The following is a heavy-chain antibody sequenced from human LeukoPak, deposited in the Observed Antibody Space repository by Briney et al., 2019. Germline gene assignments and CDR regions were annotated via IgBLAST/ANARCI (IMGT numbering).Heavy chain of an antibody. CDR1: GFTVSSNY. V-gene: IGHV3-53*01. CDR3: ARGWFGELFHDAFDI. CDR2: IYSGGST. Sequence: PGGSLRLSCAASGFTVSSNYMSWVRQAPGKGLEWVSVIYSGGSTYYADSVKGRFTISRDNSKNTLYLQMNSLRAEDTAEYYCARGWFGELFHDAFDIWGQGTMVTVSS. D-gene: IGHD3-10*01. J-gene: IGHJ3*02.